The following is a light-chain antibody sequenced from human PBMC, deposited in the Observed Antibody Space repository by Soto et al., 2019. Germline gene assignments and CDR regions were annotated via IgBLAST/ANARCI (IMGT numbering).Light chain of an antibody. Sequence: EIVLTQSPGPLSLSPGERATLSCRASQSVSSSYLAWYQQKPGQAPRLLIYGASSRATGISDRFSGSGSGTDFTLTISRLEPEDFAVYYCQQFGSSVTLGQGTRLEIK. CDR1: QSVSSSY. V-gene: IGKV3-20*01. CDR3: QQFGSSVT. CDR2: GAS. J-gene: IGKJ5*01.